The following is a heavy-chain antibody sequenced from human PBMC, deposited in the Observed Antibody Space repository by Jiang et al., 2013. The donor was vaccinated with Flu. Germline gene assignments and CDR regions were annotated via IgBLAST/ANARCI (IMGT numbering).Heavy chain of an antibody. CDR3: ARIRSCGGDCYYFDY. D-gene: IGHD2-21*02. CDR1: GYSFTNYE. V-gene: IGHV1-46*01. CDR2: INPFDGST. J-gene: IGHJ4*02. Sequence: CGAEVKKPGASVKVSCKTSGYSFTNYEVHWVRQAPGQGLEWMALINPFDGSTDFAQRYQGRVTVTRDTATTTVYMQLSSLTSEDTAVYYCARIRSCGGDCYYFDYWGQGTLVTAPQ.